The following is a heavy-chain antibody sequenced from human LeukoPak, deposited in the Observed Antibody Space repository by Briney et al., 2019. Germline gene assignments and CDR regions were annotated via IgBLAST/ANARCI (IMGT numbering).Heavy chain of an antibody. V-gene: IGHV4-4*07. J-gene: IGHJ3*02. CDR1: GGSISAYY. Sequence: KPSETLSLTCSVSGGSISAYYSSWVRQPAGKGLEWIGRFYTSRNIDYNPSLESRVSMSVDASKNKVFLKLSSVTAADTAVYYCARGFHGALFGVVTHDAFDIWGQGTMVTVSS. D-gene: IGHD3-3*01. CDR2: FYTSRNI. CDR3: ARGFHGALFGVVTHDAFDI.